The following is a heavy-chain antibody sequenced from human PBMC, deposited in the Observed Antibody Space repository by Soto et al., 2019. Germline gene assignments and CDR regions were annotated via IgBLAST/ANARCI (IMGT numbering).Heavy chain of an antibody. Sequence: SSVEVSCKASGYTFTSYDINWVRQATGQGLEWMGWMNPNSGNTGYAQKFQGRVTMTRNTSISPAYMELSSLRSVDTAVYYCARVGGFGDVYYYGMDVWGQGTTVTVSS. J-gene: IGHJ6*02. CDR2: MNPNSGNT. D-gene: IGHD3-10*01. CDR3: ARVGGFGDVYYYGMDV. V-gene: IGHV1-8*01. CDR1: GYTFTSYD.